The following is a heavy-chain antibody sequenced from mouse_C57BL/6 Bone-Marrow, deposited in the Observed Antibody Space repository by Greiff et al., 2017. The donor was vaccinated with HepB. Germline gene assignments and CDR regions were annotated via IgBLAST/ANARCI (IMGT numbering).Heavy chain of an antibody. CDR2: IHPKSGST. J-gene: IGHJ3*01. CDR3: ARDYGSRAWFAY. CDR1: GYTFTSYW. D-gene: IGHD1-1*01. Sequence: VQLQQPGAELVKPGASVKLSCKASGYTFTSYWMHWVKQRPGQGLEWIGMIHPKSGSTNYNEKFKSKATLTVDKSSSTAYMQLSSLTSEDSAVYYCARDYGSRAWFAYWGQGTLVTVSA. V-gene: IGHV1-64*01.